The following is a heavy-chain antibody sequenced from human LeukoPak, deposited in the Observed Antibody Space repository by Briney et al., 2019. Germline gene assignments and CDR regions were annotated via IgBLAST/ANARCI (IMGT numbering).Heavy chain of an antibody. D-gene: IGHD2-15*01. Sequence: SETLSLTCAVSGGSINNYYWSWIRQPAGKGLEWIGRIYTRGSTNCNPSLKSRVTMSVDTSKNQFSLKLSSVTAADTAVYYCARGRYCSADICSGGDAFDIWGQGTMVSVSS. CDR3: ARGRYCSADICSGGDAFDI. CDR2: IYTRGST. V-gene: IGHV4-4*07. J-gene: IGHJ3*02. CDR1: GGSINNYY.